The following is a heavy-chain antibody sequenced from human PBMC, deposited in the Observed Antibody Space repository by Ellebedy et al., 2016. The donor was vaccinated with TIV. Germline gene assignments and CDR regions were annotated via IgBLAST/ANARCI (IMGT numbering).Heavy chain of an antibody. CDR1: GFTFSGHY. CDR2: IRSKAYGGTT. CDR3: ARGRAYCGGDCYSDY. Sequence: GESLKISCAASGFTFSGHYMDWVRQAPGKGLEWVGFIRSKAYGGTTEYAASVKGRFTISRDDSKNSLYLQMNSLKTEDTAVYYCARGRAYCGGDCYSDYWGQGTLVTVSS. D-gene: IGHD2-21*02. V-gene: IGHV3-72*01. J-gene: IGHJ4*02.